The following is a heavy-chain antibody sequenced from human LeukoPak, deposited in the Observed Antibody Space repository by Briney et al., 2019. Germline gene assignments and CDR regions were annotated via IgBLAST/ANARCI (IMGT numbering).Heavy chain of an antibody. CDR2: INHSGST. CDR1: GGSFSGYY. D-gene: IGHD3-16*01. Sequence: SETLSLTCAVYGGSFSGYYWSWIRQPPGKGLEWIGEINHSGSTNYNPSLKSRVTISVDTSKNQFSLKLSSVATADTAVYYCARGKGGWFDPWGQGTLVTVSS. CDR3: ARGKGGWFDP. J-gene: IGHJ5*02. V-gene: IGHV4-34*01.